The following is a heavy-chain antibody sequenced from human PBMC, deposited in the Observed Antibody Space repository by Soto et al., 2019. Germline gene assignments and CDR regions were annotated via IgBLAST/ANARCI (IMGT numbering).Heavy chain of an antibody. Sequence: GGSLRLSCTASGFTFGDYAMSWFRQAPGKGLEWVGFIRSKAYGGTTEYAASVKGRFTISRDDSKSIAYLQMNSLKTEDTAVYYCTTPNYYGSGSLYSGYDPLPLYWGQGTLVTVSS. CDR1: GFTFGDYA. CDR2: IRSKAYGGTT. J-gene: IGHJ4*02. D-gene: IGHD3-10*01. CDR3: TTPNYYGSGSLYSGYDPLPLY. V-gene: IGHV3-49*03.